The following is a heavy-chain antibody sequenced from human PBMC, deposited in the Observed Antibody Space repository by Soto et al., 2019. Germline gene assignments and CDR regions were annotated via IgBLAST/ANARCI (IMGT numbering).Heavy chain of an antibody. J-gene: IGHJ6*02. V-gene: IGHV3-53*01. CDR1: GFTVSSNY. CDR2: IYSGGST. CDR3: ARDTIAVAGTAGAYYYYGMDV. D-gene: IGHD6-19*01. Sequence: PGGSLRLSCAASGFTVSSNYMSWVRQAPGKGLEWVSVIYSGGSTYYADSVKGRFTISRDNSKNTLYLQMNSLRAEDTAVYYCARDTIAVAGTAGAYYYYGMDVWGQGTTVTVSS.